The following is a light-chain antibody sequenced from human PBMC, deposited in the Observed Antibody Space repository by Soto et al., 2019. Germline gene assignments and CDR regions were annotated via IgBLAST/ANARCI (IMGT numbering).Light chain of an antibody. J-gene: IGLJ1*01. CDR3: CSYAGSSTYV. Sequence: QSALTQPASVSVSPCQSNTISCTGTSXDVGIYNLVSWYQLHPGKVPKLIIYEDTKRPSGISSRFSGSESGITAFLTISGLQAEDEADYYCCSYAGSSTYVFGTGTKVTVL. V-gene: IGLV2-23*01. CDR2: EDT. CDR1: SXDVGIYNL.